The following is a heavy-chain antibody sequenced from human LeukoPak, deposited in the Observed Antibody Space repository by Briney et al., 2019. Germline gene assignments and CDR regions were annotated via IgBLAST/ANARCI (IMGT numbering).Heavy chain of an antibody. Sequence: PSETLSLTCIVSGGSISSISSNTYPWGWIRQPPGKGLEWIGTTYHTGSAYYNPSLSSRVTISIDTSKNQFSLKLNSVTAADTAVYYCARHSWVIPVADHFDYWGQGTLVIVSS. J-gene: IGHJ4*02. D-gene: IGHD6-19*01. CDR3: ARHSWVIPVADHFDY. CDR2: TYHTGSA. CDR1: GGSISSISSNTYP. V-gene: IGHV4-39*01.